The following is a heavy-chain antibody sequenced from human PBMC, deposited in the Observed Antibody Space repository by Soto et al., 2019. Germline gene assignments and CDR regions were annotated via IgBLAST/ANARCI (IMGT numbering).Heavy chain of an antibody. CDR3: ARATPAGSADF. V-gene: IGHV4-31*03. D-gene: IGHD2-2*01. CDR2: IAYSGSS. CDR1: GGSNIRDGYY. J-gene: IGHJ4*02. Sequence: QVQLQESGPGLVKPSQTLSLTCTVSGGSNIRDGYYWSWIRQHPGKGLAWIAYIAYSGSSYSNPSLKSRVTISADTSKNQFSLRLTSVTAADTAVYFCARATPAGSADFWGQGTLVTVSS.